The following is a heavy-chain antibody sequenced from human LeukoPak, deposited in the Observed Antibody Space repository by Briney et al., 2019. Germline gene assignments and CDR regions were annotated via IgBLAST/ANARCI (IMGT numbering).Heavy chain of an antibody. V-gene: IGHV1-69*05. D-gene: IGHD4-23*01. CDR3: NGGNNY. CDR2: IIPIFGTA. J-gene: IGHJ4*02. Sequence: SVKVSCKASGGTFTSYAISWVRQAPGQGLEWMGGIIPIFGTANYAQKFQGRVTITTDEATSPAYMELSSLRSEDTAVYYCNGGNNYWGQGTLVTVSS. CDR1: GGTFTSYA.